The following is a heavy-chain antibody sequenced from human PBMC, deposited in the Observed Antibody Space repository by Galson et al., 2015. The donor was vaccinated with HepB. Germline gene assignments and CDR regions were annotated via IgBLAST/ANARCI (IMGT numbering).Heavy chain of an antibody. J-gene: IGHJ4*02. CDR2: ITSSGGNS. Sequence: SLRLSCAASGSSFTRYAMTWVRQAPGKGLEWVSSITSSGGNSYYTDSVKGRFTISRDNSRNTVVLQLSSLRPEDTAVYYCAKDGIMVSNNPYQLHFWGQGTLVSVSS. CDR1: GSSFTRYA. CDR3: AKDGIMVSNNPYQLHF. V-gene: IGHV3-23*01. D-gene: IGHD2-8*01.